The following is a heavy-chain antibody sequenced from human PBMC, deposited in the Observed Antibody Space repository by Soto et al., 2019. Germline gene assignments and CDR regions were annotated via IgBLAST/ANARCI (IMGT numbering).Heavy chain of an antibody. Sequence: GGSLRLSCAASGFTFSSYEMNWVRQAPGKGLEWVSYISSSSSTIYYADSVKGRFTISRDNAKNSLYLQMNSLRDEDTAVYYCARAGGLWYYYYGMDVWGQGTTVTVSS. V-gene: IGHV3-48*02. CDR2: ISSSSSTI. J-gene: IGHJ6*02. CDR3: ARAGGLWYYYYGMDV. D-gene: IGHD5-18*01. CDR1: GFTFSSYE.